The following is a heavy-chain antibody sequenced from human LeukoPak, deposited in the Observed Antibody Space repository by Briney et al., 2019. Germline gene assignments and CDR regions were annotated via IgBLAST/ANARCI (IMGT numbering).Heavy chain of an antibody. CDR2: ISSGSSYI. CDR3: ASRRGVYRDWFDP. V-gene: IGHV3-21*01. CDR1: GFTFSDYS. Sequence: GGSLRLSRAASGFTFSDYSMNWVRQAPGKGLEWVSSISSGSSYIYYADSVKGRFTISRDNANNSLYLQMNSLRAEDTAVYYCASRRGVYRDWFDPWGQGTLVTVSS. D-gene: IGHD3-10*01. J-gene: IGHJ5*02.